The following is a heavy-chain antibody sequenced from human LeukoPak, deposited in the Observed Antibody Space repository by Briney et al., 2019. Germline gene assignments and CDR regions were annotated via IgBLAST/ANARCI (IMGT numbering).Heavy chain of an antibody. CDR1: GYSFTSYW. CDR3: ARPPTYYDYVWGSYLQDGYFDY. Sequence: GESLKISCKGSGYSFTSYWIGWVRQMPGKGLEWMGIIYPGDSDTRYSPSFQGQVTISADKSISTAYLQWSSLKASDTAMYYCARPPTYYDYVWGSYLQDGYFDYWGQGTLVTVSS. CDR2: IYPGDSDT. V-gene: IGHV5-51*01. J-gene: IGHJ4*02. D-gene: IGHD3-16*02.